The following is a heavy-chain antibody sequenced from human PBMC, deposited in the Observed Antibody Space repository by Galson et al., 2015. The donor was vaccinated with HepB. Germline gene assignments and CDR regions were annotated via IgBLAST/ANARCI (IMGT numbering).Heavy chain of an antibody. Sequence: SVKVSCKASGGTFSSYAISWVRQAPGQGLEWMGGIIPIFGTANYAQKFQGRVTITADESTSTAYMELSSLRSEDTAVYYCARWAAPTYYYYFYYIDVWGKGTTVTVSS. D-gene: IGHD2-15*01. CDR2: IIPIFGTA. J-gene: IGHJ6*03. CDR3: ARWAAPTYYYYFYYIDV. CDR1: GGTFSSYA. V-gene: IGHV1-69*01.